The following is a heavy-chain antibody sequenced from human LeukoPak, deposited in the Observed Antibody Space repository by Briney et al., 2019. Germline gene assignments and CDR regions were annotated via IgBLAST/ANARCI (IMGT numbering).Heavy chain of an antibody. J-gene: IGHJ4*02. CDR1: GAPISSSSYD. D-gene: IGHD5-18*01. Sequence: SETLSLTCTVAGAPISSSSYDWGGLRQRPGRGLEWIGSIDDSGRTYYNPSLKSRVTISVDTSKNQFSLKLSSVTAADTAVYYCARDSVQLDYWGQGTLVTVSS. CDR3: ARDSVQLDY. V-gene: IGHV4-39*01. CDR2: IDDSGRT.